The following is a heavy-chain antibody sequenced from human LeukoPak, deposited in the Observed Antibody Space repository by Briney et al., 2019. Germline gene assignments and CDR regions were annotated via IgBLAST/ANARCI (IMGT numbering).Heavy chain of an antibody. CDR2: IYTSGST. D-gene: IGHD3-22*01. V-gene: IGHV4-4*09. Sequence: SSETLSLTCTVSGGSISSYYWSWIRQPPGKGLEWIGYIYTSGSTNYNPSLKSRVTISVDTSKNQFFLKLSSVTAADTAVYYCARRGYYYDSSGYYEASAFDIWGQGTMVTVSS. J-gene: IGHJ3*02. CDR3: ARRGYYYDSSGYYEASAFDI. CDR1: GGSISSYY.